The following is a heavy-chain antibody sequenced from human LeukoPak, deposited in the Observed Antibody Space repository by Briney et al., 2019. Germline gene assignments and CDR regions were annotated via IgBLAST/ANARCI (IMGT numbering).Heavy chain of an antibody. CDR2: LNPNSGNT. D-gene: IGHD3-10*01. J-gene: IGHJ4*02. CDR1: GYTFTSYD. CDR3: ARDRYYGSGSSDY. V-gene: IGHV1-8*01. Sequence: GASVKVSCKASGYTFTSYDVHWVRQATGQGLEWMGWLNPNSGNTGYSQKFQGRVTMTRNTSITTAYMELSSLRSEDTAVYYCARDRYYGSGSSDYWGQGTLVTVSS.